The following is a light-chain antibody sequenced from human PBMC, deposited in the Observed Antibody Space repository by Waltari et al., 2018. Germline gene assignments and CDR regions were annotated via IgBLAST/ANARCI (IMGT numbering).Light chain of an antibody. J-gene: IGLJ3*02. Sequence: QSVLTQPPSVSAAPGQRVTISCSGSSSDIGDNYVSCYQQLPGIAPKLLVYENDNRPSEIPDRFSASKSGTSATLAITGLQTGDEANYYCATWDSNLRAEVFGGGTKLTVL. CDR2: END. CDR3: ATWDSNLRAEV. V-gene: IGLV1-51*02. CDR1: SSDIGDNY.